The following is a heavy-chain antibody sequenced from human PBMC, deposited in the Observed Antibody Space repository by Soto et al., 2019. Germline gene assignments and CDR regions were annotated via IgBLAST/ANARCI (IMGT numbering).Heavy chain of an antibody. D-gene: IGHD3-10*01. CDR2: INHSGST. CDR1: GGSFSGYY. J-gene: IGHJ6*02. V-gene: IGHV4-34*01. Sequence: LSLTCAVYGGSFSGYYWSWIRQPPGKGLEWIGEINHSGSTNYNPSLKSRVTISVDTSKNQFSLKLSSVTAADTAVYYCARDPFYGSGSYYYYYYGMDVWGQGTTVTVSS. CDR3: ARDPFYGSGSYYYYYYGMDV.